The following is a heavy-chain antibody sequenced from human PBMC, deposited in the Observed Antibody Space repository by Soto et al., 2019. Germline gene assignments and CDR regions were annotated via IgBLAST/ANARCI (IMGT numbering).Heavy chain of an antibody. CDR2: INPDGSVA. J-gene: IGHJ4*02. Sequence: PGGSLRHSWAASEFNFSSSWMALVRQAPGKGLEWVALINPDGSVASYVGSVRGRFIISRDNAQNSLYLQMNSVSAEDTAVYYCSRDPGFGAIDYWGQGTLVNVSS. D-gene: IGHD3-10*01. V-gene: IGHV3-7*01. CDR3: SRDPGFGAIDY. CDR1: EFNFSSSW.